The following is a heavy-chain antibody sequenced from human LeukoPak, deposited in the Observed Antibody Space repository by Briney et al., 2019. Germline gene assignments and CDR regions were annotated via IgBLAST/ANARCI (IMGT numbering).Heavy chain of an antibody. V-gene: IGHV1-2*02. Sequence: ASVKVSCKASGYTFTGYYMRWVRQAPGQGLEWMGWINPNSGGTNYAQKFQGRVTMTRDTSISTAYMELSRLRSDDTAVYYCARVHPRGGSYFDYWGQGTLVTVSS. J-gene: IGHJ4*02. CDR1: GYTFTGYY. D-gene: IGHD3-16*01. CDR3: ARVHPRGGSYFDY. CDR2: INPNSGGT.